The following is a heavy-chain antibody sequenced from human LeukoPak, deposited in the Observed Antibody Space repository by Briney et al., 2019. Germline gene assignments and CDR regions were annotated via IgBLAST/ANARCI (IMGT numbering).Heavy chain of an antibody. Sequence: SETLSLNCTVSGGSINSYYWSWIRQPPGKGLERIGYINYSGNTNYNPSLKSRVTISVDTSKNQFSLKLSSVTAADAAVYYCASIRSVPAAISPHYYFDYWGQGTLVTVSS. V-gene: IGHV4-59*01. J-gene: IGHJ4*02. CDR2: INYSGNT. CDR1: GGSINSYY. CDR3: ASIRSVPAAISPHYYFDY. D-gene: IGHD2-2*02.